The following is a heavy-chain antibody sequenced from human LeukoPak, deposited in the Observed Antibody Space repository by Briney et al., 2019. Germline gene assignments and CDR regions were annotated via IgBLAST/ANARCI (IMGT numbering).Heavy chain of an antibody. CDR3: ARDSSGTLSGGGWFDP. CDR1: GFTFSSYG. Sequence: PGRSLRLSCAASGFTFSSYGMHWVRQAPGKGLEWVSLIYSGGSTSYADSVKGRFTISRDNSKNVLYLQMNSLRAEDTAVYYCARDSSGTLSGGGWFDPWGQGTLVTVSS. J-gene: IGHJ5*02. D-gene: IGHD6-19*01. CDR2: IYSGGST. V-gene: IGHV3-66*01.